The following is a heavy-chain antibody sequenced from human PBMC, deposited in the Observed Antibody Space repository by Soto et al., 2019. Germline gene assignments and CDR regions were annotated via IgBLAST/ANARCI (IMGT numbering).Heavy chain of an antibody. CDR3: ARDYDSSGYYDY. CDR1: GGTFSSYA. CDR2: IIPIFGTA. V-gene: IGHV1-69*13. Sequence: ASVKVSCKASGGTFSSYAISWVRQAPGQGLEWMGGIIPIFGTANYAQKFQGRVTITADESTSTAYMELSSLRSEDTAVYYCARDYDSSGYYDYWGQGTLVTVSS. J-gene: IGHJ4*02. D-gene: IGHD3-22*01.